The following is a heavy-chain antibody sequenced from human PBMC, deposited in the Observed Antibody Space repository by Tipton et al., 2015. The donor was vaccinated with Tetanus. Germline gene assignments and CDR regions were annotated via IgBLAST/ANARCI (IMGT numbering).Heavy chain of an antibody. CDR2: IYLSGTT. D-gene: IGHD3-3*01. J-gene: IGHJ4*02. CDR1: GGSIRSRNW. Sequence: TLSLTCAVSGGSIRSRNWWIWVRQTPGKGLEWIGEIYLSGTTNYNPSLKSRVTMSVDNSKNQFSLKLNSVTAADTAVYYCARESITIFGVVSIDYWGQGTLVTVSS. V-gene: IGHV4-4*02. CDR3: ARESITIFGVVSIDY.